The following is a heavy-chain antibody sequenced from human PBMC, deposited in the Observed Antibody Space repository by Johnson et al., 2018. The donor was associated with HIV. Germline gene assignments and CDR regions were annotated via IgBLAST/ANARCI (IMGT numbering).Heavy chain of an antibody. D-gene: IGHD2-21*02. J-gene: IGHJ3*02. CDR3: AKVYCGGDCSFGGAAFNI. CDR1: GFTVSGNY. V-gene: IGHV3-66*02. Sequence: MQLVESGGGLVQPGGSLRLSCAASGFTVSGNYISWVRQAPGKGLEWVAVIYSGGNTYYADSVKGRFTISRDNSKNTLYLQMNSLRAEDTAMYYCAKVYCGGDCSFGGAAFNIWGQGTMVTVSS. CDR2: IYSGGNT.